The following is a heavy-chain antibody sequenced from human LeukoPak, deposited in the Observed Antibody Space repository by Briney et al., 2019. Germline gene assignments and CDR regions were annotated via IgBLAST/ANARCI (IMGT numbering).Heavy chain of an antibody. V-gene: IGHV4-39*01. D-gene: IGHD3-10*01. Sequence: SETLSLTCAVYGGSFSGYYWGGIRQPPGKGLEWIGSIYYSGSTYYNPSLKRRVTISVDTSKNQFSLKLSSVTAADTAVYYCARHRGEYYYYYYMDVWGKGTTVTISS. CDR2: IYYSGST. J-gene: IGHJ6*03. CDR3: ARHRGEYYYYYYMDV. CDR1: GGSFSGYY.